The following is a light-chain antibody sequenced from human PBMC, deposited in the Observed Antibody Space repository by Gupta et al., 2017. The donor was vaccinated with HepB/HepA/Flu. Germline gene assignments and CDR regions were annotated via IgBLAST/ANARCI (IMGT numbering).Light chain of an antibody. CDR1: QSVSSSY. J-gene: IGKJ1*01. Sequence: EIVLTQSPGTLSLSPGERATLSCRASQSVSSSYLAWYQQKPGQAPRLLIYGASSSATGIPDRFSGSGSETDFTLTISRLEPEDFAVYYCQQDGSSPQTFGQGTKVEIK. CDR3: QQDGSSPQT. V-gene: IGKV3-20*01. CDR2: GAS.